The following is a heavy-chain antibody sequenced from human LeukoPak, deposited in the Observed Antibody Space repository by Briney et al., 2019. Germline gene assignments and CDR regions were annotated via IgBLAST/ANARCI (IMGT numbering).Heavy chain of an antibody. Sequence: PGGSLRLSCTGSGFTFGAHSMAWVRQALGKGLEWVANIKQDGSEKYYVDSVKGRFTISRDNAKNSLYLQMNSLRAEDTAVYYCARDLDYYDSSGYSDYWGQGTLVTVSS. CDR1: GFTFGAHS. J-gene: IGHJ4*02. V-gene: IGHV3-7*01. D-gene: IGHD3-22*01. CDR2: IKQDGSEK. CDR3: ARDLDYYDSSGYSDY.